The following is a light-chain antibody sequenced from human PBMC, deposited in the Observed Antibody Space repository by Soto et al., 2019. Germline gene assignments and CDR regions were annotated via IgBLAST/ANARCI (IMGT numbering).Light chain of an antibody. CDR1: QSVSSSS. Sequence: EIVLTQSPGTLSLSPVERATLSCRASQSVSSSSLAWYQQKPGQPHRLLIYGAYSRATGIQARFSGSGSGTDFTLTIRRLEPEDFAVYYCKQYGSSPRTFGQGTKVDIK. V-gene: IGKV3-20*01. J-gene: IGKJ1*01. CDR3: KQYGSSPRT. CDR2: GAY.